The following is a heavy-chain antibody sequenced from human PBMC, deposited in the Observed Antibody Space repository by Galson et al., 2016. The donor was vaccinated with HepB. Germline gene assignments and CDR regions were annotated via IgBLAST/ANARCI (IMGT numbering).Heavy chain of an antibody. CDR1: GDSVSSNSSA. Sequence: CAISGDSVSSNSSAWSWIRQSPSRGLEWLGRTYYRSKWYNDYAASVIRRMTINPDTSKNQFSLQLKSVTPEDTAVYYCAREEHFDRLLTHYYYGMGVWGQGTTVTVSS. J-gene: IGHJ6*02. CDR3: AREEHFDRLLTHYYYGMGV. D-gene: IGHD3-9*01. V-gene: IGHV6-1*01. CDR2: TYYRSKWYN.